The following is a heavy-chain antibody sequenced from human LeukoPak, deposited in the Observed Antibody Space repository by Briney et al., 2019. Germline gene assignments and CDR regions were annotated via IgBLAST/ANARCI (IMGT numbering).Heavy chain of an antibody. V-gene: IGHV3-7*01. D-gene: IGHD5-24*01. J-gene: IGHJ6*03. CDR3: ARGTGDGYNYGNYYYYYMDV. CDR1: GFTFSSYW. CDR2: IKQDGSEK. Sequence: PGGSLRLSCAASGFTFSSYWMSWVRQAPGKGLEWVANIKQDGSEKYYVDSVKGRFTISGDNAKNSLYLQMNSLRAEDTAVYYCARGTGDGYNYGNYYYYYMDVWGKGTTVTVSS.